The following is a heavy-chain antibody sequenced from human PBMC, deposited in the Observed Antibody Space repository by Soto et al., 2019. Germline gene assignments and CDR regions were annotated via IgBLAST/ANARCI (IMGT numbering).Heavy chain of an antibody. V-gene: IGHV4-31*03. CDR2: IYYSGST. D-gene: IGHD4-17*01. J-gene: IGHJ4*02. Sequence: QVQLQESGPGLVKPSQTLSLTCTVSGGSISSGGYYWSWIRQHPGKGLEWIGYIYYSGSTYYNPSLKRRVTISVDTSKNQFSLKLSSVTVADTAVYYCARGVTVIIFDYWGQGTLVTVSS. CDR1: GGSISSGGYY. CDR3: ARGVTVIIFDY.